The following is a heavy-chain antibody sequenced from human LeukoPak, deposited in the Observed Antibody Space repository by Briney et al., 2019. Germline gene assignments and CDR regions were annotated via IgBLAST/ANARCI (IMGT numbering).Heavy chain of an antibody. D-gene: IGHD2-2*02. J-gene: IGHJ5*02. CDR3: ARTRYQLLYDLHLLPFDP. CDR1: GYTFTGYY. CDR2: INPNSGGT. Sequence: ASVKVSCKASGYTFTGYYMHWVRQAPGRGLEWMGWINPNSGGTNYAQKFQGRVTMTRDTSISTAYMELSRLRSDDTAVYYCARTRYQLLYDLHLLPFDPWGQGTLVTVSS. V-gene: IGHV1-2*02.